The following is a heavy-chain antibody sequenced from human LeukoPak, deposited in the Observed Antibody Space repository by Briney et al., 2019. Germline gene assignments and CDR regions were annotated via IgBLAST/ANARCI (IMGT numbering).Heavy chain of an antibody. V-gene: IGHV4-39*07. CDR2: IYYSGST. CDR1: GGSISSSSYY. D-gene: IGHD2-15*01. J-gene: IGHJ4*02. Sequence: PSETLSLTCTVSGGSISSSSYYWCWIRQPPGKGLEWIGSIYYSGSTYYNPSLKSRVTISVDTSKNQFSLKLSSVTAADTAVYYCARVKSYSVYPFDYWGQGTLVTVSS. CDR3: ARVKSYSVYPFDY.